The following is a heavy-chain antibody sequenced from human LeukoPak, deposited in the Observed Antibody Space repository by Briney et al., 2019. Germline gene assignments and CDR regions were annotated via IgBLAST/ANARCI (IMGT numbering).Heavy chain of an antibody. CDR2: IYTSGST. V-gene: IGHV4-4*07. CDR3: ARERTNYYDRDYNWFDP. Sequence: SETLSLTCTVSGGSISSDYWSWIRQPAGKGLEWIGRIYTSGSTNYNPSLKSRVTMSVDTSKNQFSLKLSSVTAADTAVYYCARERTNYYDRDYNWFDPWGQGTLVTVSS. D-gene: IGHD3-22*01. CDR1: GGSISSDY. J-gene: IGHJ5*02.